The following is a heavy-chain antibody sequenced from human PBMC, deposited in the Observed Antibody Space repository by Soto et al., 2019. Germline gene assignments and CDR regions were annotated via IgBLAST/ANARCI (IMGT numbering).Heavy chain of an antibody. Sequence: QVQLVQSGAEVKKPGSSVKVSCKASGGTFSSYAISWVRQAPGQGLEWMGGIIPIFGTANYAQKFQGRVTITADESTSTAYMELSSLRSEDTAVYYCASHTPTDTYYYDSSGYYYSRFDYWGQGTLVTVSS. D-gene: IGHD3-22*01. CDR2: IIPIFGTA. CDR3: ASHTPTDTYYYDSSGYYYSRFDY. CDR1: GGTFSSYA. J-gene: IGHJ4*02. V-gene: IGHV1-69*01.